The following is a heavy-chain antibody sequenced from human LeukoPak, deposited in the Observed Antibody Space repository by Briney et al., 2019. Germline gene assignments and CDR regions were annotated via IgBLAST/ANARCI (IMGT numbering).Heavy chain of an antibody. CDR3: ARARFGEPYDAYL. D-gene: IGHD3-10*01. CDR2: VSSTGTTI. J-gene: IGHJ3*01. Sequence: GGSLRLSCAASGFSSRDHYLSWIRQAPGKGLEWLASVSSTGTTISYADSVKGRFTISRGDAKNSLFLRMTSLRGEDTALYYCARARFGEPYDAYLWGQGTMVTVSS. V-gene: IGHV3-11*01. CDR1: GFSSRDHY.